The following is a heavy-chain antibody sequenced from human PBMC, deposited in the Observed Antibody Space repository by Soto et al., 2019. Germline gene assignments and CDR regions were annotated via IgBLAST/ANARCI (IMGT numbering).Heavy chain of an antibody. D-gene: IGHD2-8*01. J-gene: IGHJ6*03. CDR2: MNPNSGTT. V-gene: IGHV1-8*02. CDR1: GYSFTTHN. Sequence: ASVRGFCKASGYSFTTHNINWVRQATGQGLEWMGWMNPNSGTTGYAQKFQDRITLTRDTSNTTAYMELSSLTSDHTALYFCVRYGAAAAYWGKG. CDR3: VRYGAAAAY.